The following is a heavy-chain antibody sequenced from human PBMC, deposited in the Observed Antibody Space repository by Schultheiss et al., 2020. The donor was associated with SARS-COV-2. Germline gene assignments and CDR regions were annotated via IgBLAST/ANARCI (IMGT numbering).Heavy chain of an antibody. Sequence: GGSLRLSCAASGFTFSSYSMNWVRQAPGKGLEWVSSISSSSSYIYYADSVKGRFTISRDNSKNTLHLQMNSLRAEDTAVYYCARRDGYNPSPFDYWGQGTLVTVSS. CDR1: GFTFSSYS. CDR2: ISSSSSYI. V-gene: IGHV3-21*01. D-gene: IGHD5-24*01. J-gene: IGHJ4*02. CDR3: ARRDGYNPSPFDY.